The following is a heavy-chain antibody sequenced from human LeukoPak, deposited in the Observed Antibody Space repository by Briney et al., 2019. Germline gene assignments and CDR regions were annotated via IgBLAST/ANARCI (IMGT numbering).Heavy chain of an antibody. V-gene: IGHV3-23*01. CDR2: VGEGVHTT. J-gene: IGHJ3*01. CDR1: GFTTATYG. CDR3: AKDSFIVVRGVGSDDGFAV. D-gene: IGHD3-10*01. Sequence: GGSLRLSCVASGFTTATYGMSWGRQPGGDGLEWVIVVGEGVHTTHYADSVTARFFIPRDNTKNTVHLEMNSLRAEDTAVYYCAKDSFIVVRGVGSDDGFAVWGQGTMGTVSS.